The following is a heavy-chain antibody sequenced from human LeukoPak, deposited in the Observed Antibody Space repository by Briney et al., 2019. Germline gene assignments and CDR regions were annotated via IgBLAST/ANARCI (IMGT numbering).Heavy chain of an antibody. Sequence: GGSLRLSCAASGFTFSSYWMSWVRQAPGKGLEGGANIKQEGREKYYVDSVKGRFTIHRDNDKNSLYLQMNSLRAEDTAVYYCARQPNYGDYVDFDYWGQGTLVTVSS. J-gene: IGHJ4*02. CDR1: GFTFSSYW. CDR3: ARQPNYGDYVDFDY. D-gene: IGHD4-17*01. CDR2: IKQEGREK. V-gene: IGHV3-7*01.